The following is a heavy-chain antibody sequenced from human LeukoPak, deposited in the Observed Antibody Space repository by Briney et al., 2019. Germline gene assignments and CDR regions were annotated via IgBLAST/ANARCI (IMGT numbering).Heavy chain of an antibody. D-gene: IGHD6-13*01. CDR1: GGSISSYY. V-gene: IGHV4-4*07. Sequence: SETLCLTCTVSGGSISSYYWSWIRQPAGKGLEWIGRIYTSGSTNYNPSLKSRVTISVDTSKNQFSLKLSSVTAADTAVYYCARLVRAAAANYYYYYGMDVWGQGTTVTVSS. J-gene: IGHJ6*02. CDR2: IYTSGST. CDR3: ARLVRAAAANYYYYYGMDV.